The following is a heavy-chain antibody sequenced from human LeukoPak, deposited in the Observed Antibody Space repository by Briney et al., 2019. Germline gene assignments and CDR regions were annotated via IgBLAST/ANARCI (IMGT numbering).Heavy chain of an antibody. CDR1: GFTLSTYT. CDR2: ISSSSSYI. J-gene: IGHJ6*03. V-gene: IGHV3-21*01. Sequence: GGSLRLSCAASGFTLSTYTMNWVRQAPGKGLEWVSSISSSSSYIYYADSVKGRFTISRDDAKNSLSLQMNSLRAEDTAVYYCARSGIKMVRGLIIKSPYHMDVWGKGTTVTISS. CDR3: ARSGIKMVRGLIIKSPYHMDV. D-gene: IGHD3-10*01.